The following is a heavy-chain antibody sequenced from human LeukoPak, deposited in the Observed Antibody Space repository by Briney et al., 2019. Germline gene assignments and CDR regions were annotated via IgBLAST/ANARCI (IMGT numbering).Heavy chain of an antibody. Sequence: GGSLRLSCAASGFTFSTYGMHWVRQAPGKGLEWVAFIRYDEISKYYADSVKGRFTISRDNSKNTLDLQMNSLRVEDTALYYCAKRTLRSDAFDIWGQGTMVTVSS. D-gene: IGHD4-17*01. CDR2: IRYDEISK. V-gene: IGHV3-30*02. CDR3: AKRTLRSDAFDI. CDR1: GFTFSTYG. J-gene: IGHJ3*02.